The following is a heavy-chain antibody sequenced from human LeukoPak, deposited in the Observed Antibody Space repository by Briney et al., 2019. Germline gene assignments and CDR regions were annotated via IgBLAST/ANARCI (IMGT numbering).Heavy chain of an antibody. CDR1: GFTFSSYA. D-gene: IGHD3-22*01. CDR2: ISGSGGST. J-gene: IGHJ3*02. Sequence: GGSLRLSCAASGFTFSSYAMSWVRQAPGKGLEWVSAISGSGGSTYYADSVKGRFTISRDNSKNTLYLQMNSLRAEDTAVYYCAKWFVSYYYDSSGQVIWGQGTMDTVSS. V-gene: IGHV3-23*01. CDR3: AKWFVSYYYDSSGQVI.